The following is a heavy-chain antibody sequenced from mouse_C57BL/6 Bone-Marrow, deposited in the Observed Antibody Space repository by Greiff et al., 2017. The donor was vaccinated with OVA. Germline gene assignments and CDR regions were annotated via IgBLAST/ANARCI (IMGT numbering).Heavy chain of an antibody. CDR1: GYSFTDYN. CDR3: ARGGGNPYYAMDY. J-gene: IGHJ4*01. V-gene: IGHV1-39*01. D-gene: IGHD2-1*01. Sequence: VQLKESGPELVKPGASVKISCKASGYSFTDYNMNWVKQSNGKSLEWIGVINPNYGTTSYNQKFKGKATLTVDQSSSTAYMQLNSLTSEDSAVYYCARGGGNPYYAMDYWGQGTSVTVSS. CDR2: INPNYGTT.